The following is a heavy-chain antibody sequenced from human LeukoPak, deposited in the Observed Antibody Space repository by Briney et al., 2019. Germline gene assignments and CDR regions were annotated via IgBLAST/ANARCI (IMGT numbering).Heavy chain of an antibody. V-gene: IGHV3-74*01. Sequence: PGGSLRLSCAASGFTFSRYWMHWVRQAPGKGLVWVSRISGDGSSTNYADSVKGRFIISRDNSKNTPYLQMNSLRAEDTAVYYCAKGEQQQLVGGGFDYWGQGTLVTVSS. J-gene: IGHJ4*02. CDR3: AKGEQQQLVGGGFDY. D-gene: IGHD6-13*01. CDR1: GFTFSRYW. CDR2: ISGDGSST.